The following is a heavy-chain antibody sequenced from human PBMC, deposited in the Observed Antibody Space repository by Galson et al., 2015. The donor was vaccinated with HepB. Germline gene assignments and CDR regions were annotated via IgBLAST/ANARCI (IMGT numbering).Heavy chain of an antibody. V-gene: IGHV3-66*02. CDR1: GFTVSSNY. D-gene: IGHD6-13*01. CDR3: AGGGTPYSSSWPEGDY. Sequence: SLRLSCAASGFTVSSNYMSWVRQAPGKGLEWVSVIYSGGSTYYADSVKGRFTISRDNSKNTLYLQMNSLRAEDTAVYYCAGGGTPYSSSWPEGDYWGQGTLVTVSS. J-gene: IGHJ4*02. CDR2: IYSGGST.